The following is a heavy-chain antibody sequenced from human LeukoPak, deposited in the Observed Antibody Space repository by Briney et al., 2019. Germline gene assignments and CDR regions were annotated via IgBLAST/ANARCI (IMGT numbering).Heavy chain of an antibody. CDR1: GFTFSSDS. J-gene: IGHJ4*02. V-gene: IGHV3-21*01. CDR2: ISSSSSYI. D-gene: IGHD2-21*02. Sequence: GGSLRLSCAASGFTFSSDSMNWVRQAPGKGLEWVSSISSSSSYIYYADSVKGRFTISRDNSKNSLYLQMNSLRAEDTAVYYCARDLYCGGDCPIDYWGQGTLVTVSS. CDR3: ARDLYCGGDCPIDY.